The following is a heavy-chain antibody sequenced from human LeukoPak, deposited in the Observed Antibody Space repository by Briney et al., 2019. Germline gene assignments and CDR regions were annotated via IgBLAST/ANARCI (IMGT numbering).Heavy chain of an antibody. V-gene: IGHV4-59*08. J-gene: IGHJ4*02. CDR2: IYYSGST. D-gene: IGHD1-14*01. CDR3: ARHGYYFDY. Sequence: SETLSLTCTASGGSISSYYWSWIRQPPGKGLEWIGYIYYSGSTNYNPSLKSRVTISVDTSKNQFSLKLSSVTAADTAVYYCARHGYYFDYWGQGTLVTVSS. CDR1: GGSISSYY.